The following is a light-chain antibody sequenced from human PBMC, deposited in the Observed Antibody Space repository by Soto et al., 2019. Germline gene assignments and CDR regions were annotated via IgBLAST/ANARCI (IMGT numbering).Light chain of an antibody. Sequence: QSVFTQPPSVSAAPGQTVTIACSGTKSNIGSNYISWYQQLPGTAPKLVIYDINKRPSGIADRFSGSKSGTSAALGITGLQTEDEAYYFCGSWDINLRAVVFGGGTKLTVL. V-gene: IGLV1-51*01. CDR3: GSWDINLRAVV. J-gene: IGLJ3*02. CDR2: DIN. CDR1: KSNIGSNY.